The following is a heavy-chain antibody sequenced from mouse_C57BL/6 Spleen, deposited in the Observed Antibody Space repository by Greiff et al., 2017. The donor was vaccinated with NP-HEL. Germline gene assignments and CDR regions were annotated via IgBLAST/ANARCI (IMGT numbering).Heavy chain of an antibody. D-gene: IGHD4-1*01. CDR2: INSDDSST. Sequence: VQLKESEGGLVQPGSSMKLSCTASGFTFSDYYMAWVRQVPEKGLEWVANINSDDSSTYYLDSLKSRFIISRDNAKNILYLQMSSLKSEDTATYYCARAWGNYAMDYWGQGTSVTVSS. CDR1: GFTFSDYY. CDR3: ARAWGNYAMDY. J-gene: IGHJ4*01. V-gene: IGHV5-16*01.